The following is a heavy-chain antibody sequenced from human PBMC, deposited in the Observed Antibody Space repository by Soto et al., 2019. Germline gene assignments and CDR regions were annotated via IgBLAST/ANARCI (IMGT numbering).Heavy chain of an antibody. V-gene: IGHV4-59*11. Sequence: QVQLQESGPGLVKPSETLSLTCTVSGGSINNHYWSWIRQPPGKGLEWIGYISYSGSTNYNPYLQSRVTMSVDTSKNQVSLRLSSVTAADTAIYSCARANWYCEYWGQGILVTVSS. J-gene: IGHJ4*02. CDR2: ISYSGST. CDR1: GGSINNHY. D-gene: IGHD7-27*01. CDR3: ARANWYCEY.